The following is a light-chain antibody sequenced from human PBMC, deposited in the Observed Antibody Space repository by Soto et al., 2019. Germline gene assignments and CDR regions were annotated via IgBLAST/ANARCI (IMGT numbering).Light chain of an antibody. J-gene: IGKJ5*01. CDR1: QGIGDT. CDR2: GAS. CDR3: QHYGGSPPIT. Sequence: EVVMWQSPATLSVSPGEGVTLSCRANQGIGDTLAWYQHKPGQTPRLPMYGASNRATGIPDKFSGGGSGTDFTLTISRLEPEDFAVYYCQHYGGSPPITFGQGTRLEI. V-gene: IGKV3-20*01.